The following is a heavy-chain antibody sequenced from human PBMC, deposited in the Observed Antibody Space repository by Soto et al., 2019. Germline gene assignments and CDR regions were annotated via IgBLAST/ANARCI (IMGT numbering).Heavy chain of an antibody. CDR3: ARDLFDYDSSGYLPDDY. CDR1: GGTFSSYA. V-gene: IGHV1-69*13. CDR2: IIPIFGTA. D-gene: IGHD3-22*01. J-gene: IGHJ4*02. Sequence: GASVKVSCKASGGTFSSYAISWVRQAPGQGLEWMGGIIPIFGTANYAQKFQGRVTITADESTSTAYMELSSLRSEDTAVYYCARDLFDYDSSGYLPDDYWGQGTLVTVSS.